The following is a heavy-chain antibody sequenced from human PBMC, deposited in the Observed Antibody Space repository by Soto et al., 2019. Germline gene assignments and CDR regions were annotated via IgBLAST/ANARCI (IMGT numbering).Heavy chain of an antibody. Sequence: PGGSLRLSCEASEFTFSSYAMTWVRQAPGKGLEWVSSISASGDSTYYADSVKGRFTISRDNSKNTLYLQMNSLRAEDTAVYYCAKALCGSGARSRGYFDYWGQGTLVTVSS. CDR1: EFTFSSYA. V-gene: IGHV3-23*01. D-gene: IGHD2-21*01. J-gene: IGHJ4*02. CDR3: AKALCGSGARSRGYFDY. CDR2: ISASGDST.